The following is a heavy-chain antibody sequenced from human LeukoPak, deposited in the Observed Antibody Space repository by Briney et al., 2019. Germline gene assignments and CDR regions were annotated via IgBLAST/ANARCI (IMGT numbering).Heavy chain of an antibody. J-gene: IGHJ6*02. D-gene: IGHD2-2*01. Sequence: GGSLRLSCAASGFTFSSYGMHWVRQAPGKGLEWVAVIWYDGSNKYYADSVKGRFTISRDNSKNTLYLQMNSLRAEDTAVYYCARGPYCSSTSCLFYYYYGMDVWGQGTTVTVSS. V-gene: IGHV3-33*01. CDR3: ARGPYCSSTSCLFYYYYGMDV. CDR2: IWYDGSNK. CDR1: GFTFSSYG.